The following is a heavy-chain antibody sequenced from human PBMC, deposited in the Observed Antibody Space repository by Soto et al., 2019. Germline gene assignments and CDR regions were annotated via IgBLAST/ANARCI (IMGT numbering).Heavy chain of an antibody. CDR2: MNPNSGNT. V-gene: IGHV1-8*01. D-gene: IGHD4-4*01. CDR1: GYTFTSYD. Sequence: ASVKVSCKASGYTFTSYDINWVRQATGQGLEWMGWMNPNSGNTGYAQKFQGRVTMTRNTSISTAYMELSSLRSEDTAVYYCARGLGGYSNLRGRDYYYYYYYMDVWGKGTTVTVSS. J-gene: IGHJ6*03. CDR3: ARGLGGYSNLRGRDYYYYYYYMDV.